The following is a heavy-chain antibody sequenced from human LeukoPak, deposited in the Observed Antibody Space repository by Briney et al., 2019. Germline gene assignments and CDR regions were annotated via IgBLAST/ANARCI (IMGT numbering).Heavy chain of an antibody. CDR3: AKGTWGGYYFDC. J-gene: IGHJ4*02. V-gene: IGHV3-23*01. D-gene: IGHD3-16*01. Sequence: GGSLGLSCAASGFTFSSYAMTWVRQAPGEGLDWVSAISTSGSNTYSADSAKGRFTISRDNSKNTLCLQMNSLRAEDTAIYYCAKGTWGGYYFDCWGQGTLVTVSS. CDR2: ISTSGSNT. CDR1: GFTFSSYA.